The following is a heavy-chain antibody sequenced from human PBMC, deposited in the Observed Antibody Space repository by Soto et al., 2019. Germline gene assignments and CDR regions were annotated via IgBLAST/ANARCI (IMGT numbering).Heavy chain of an antibody. J-gene: IGHJ5*01. D-gene: IGHD3-3*01. Sequence: GGSLRLSCAASGFPFNSYAMSWVRQAPGKGLEWVSGISGSGGGTYYADSVKGRFTISRDYSKNTLYLQVNSLRAEDTAVYYCATSRRTIFDSFDSWGQGTLVTVSS. V-gene: IGHV3-23*01. CDR3: ATSRRTIFDSFDS. CDR2: ISGSGGGT. CDR1: GFPFNSYA.